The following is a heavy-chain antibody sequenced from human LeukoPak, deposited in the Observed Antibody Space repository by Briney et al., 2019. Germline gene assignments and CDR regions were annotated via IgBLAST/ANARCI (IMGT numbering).Heavy chain of an antibody. Sequence: GGSLRLSCTASGFRFSDYYMNWLRQIPGKGLEWLSYISHSGATVQYADSMRGRFTVSRDNHKNTLYLQMNSLRVEDTAVYYCARDGAYDDASGYRADFWGQGTLVTVSS. J-gene: IGHJ4*02. D-gene: IGHD3-22*01. V-gene: IGHV3-11*01. CDR1: GFRFSDYY. CDR2: ISHSGATV. CDR3: ARDGAYDDASGYRADF.